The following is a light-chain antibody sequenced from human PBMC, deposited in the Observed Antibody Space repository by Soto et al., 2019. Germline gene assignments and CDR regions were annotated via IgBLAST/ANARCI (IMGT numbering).Light chain of an antibody. J-gene: IGKJ1*01. CDR3: QKGFSTPWT. Sequence: DIQITHSPWSLSASVGDRGTITFRASQTISTFLNWYQQRPGKAPRLLIYGASTLQSGVPSRFNGSGSGTEFTLTIGSLQLEDFATYSCQKGFSTPWTCGQGTKGDIK. CDR1: QTISTF. CDR2: GAS. V-gene: IGKV1-39*01.